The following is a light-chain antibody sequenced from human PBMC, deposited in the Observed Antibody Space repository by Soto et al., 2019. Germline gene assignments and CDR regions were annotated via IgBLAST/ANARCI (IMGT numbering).Light chain of an antibody. CDR2: DAS. J-gene: IGKJ3*01. CDR3: QQRGSWPPT. Sequence: IVLTQSPATLSFSPGERATLSCRASQSVSTYFAWYPQPPGQAPRLLSYDASNRATGIPGRFSGSGSGTDFTLTISSLEAEDFAIYYCQQRGSWPPTFGPGTKVDIK. CDR1: QSVSTY. V-gene: IGKV3-11*01.